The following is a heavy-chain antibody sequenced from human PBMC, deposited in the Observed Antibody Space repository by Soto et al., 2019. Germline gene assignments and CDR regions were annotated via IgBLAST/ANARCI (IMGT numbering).Heavy chain of an antibody. CDR2: IYHSGST. Sequence: SETLSLTCAVSGGSISSGGYSWSWIRQPPGKGLEWIGYIYHSGSTYHNPSLKSRVTISVDRSKNQFSLKLTSVTAADTAMYYCARPKTIGAAAGKGWFDPWGQGTLVTVSS. V-gene: IGHV4-30-2*01. D-gene: IGHD6-13*01. CDR1: GGSISSGGYS. CDR3: ARPKTIGAAAGKGWFDP. J-gene: IGHJ5*02.